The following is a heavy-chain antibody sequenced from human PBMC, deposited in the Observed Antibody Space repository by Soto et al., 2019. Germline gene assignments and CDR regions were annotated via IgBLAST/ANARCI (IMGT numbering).Heavy chain of an antibody. D-gene: IGHD2-2*02. J-gene: IGHJ6*02. CDR1: GFTFSSYA. CDR3: ARPGYCSSTSCYKSDYYYYGMDV. CDR2: ISGSGGST. V-gene: IGHV3-23*01. Sequence: LRLSCAASGFTFSSYAMSWVRQAPGKGLEWVSAISGSGGSTYYADSVKGRFTISRDNSKNTLYLQMNSLRAEDTAVYYCARPGYCSSTSCYKSDYYYYGMDVWGQGTTVTVSS.